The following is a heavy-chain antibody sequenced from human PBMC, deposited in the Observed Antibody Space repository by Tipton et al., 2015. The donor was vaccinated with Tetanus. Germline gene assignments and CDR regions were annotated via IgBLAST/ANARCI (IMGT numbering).Heavy chain of an antibody. D-gene: IGHD5-18*01. CDR1: GFTFSSYA. CDR3: AKVPKWDTAMVTGPFDY. V-gene: IGHV3-23*01. Sequence: AVCGFTFSSYAMSWVRQAPGKGLEWVSAISGSGGSTYYADSVKGRFTISRDNSKNTLYLQMNSLRAEDTAVYYCAKVPKWDTAMVTGPFDYWGQGTLVTVSS. J-gene: IGHJ4*02. CDR2: ISGSGGST.